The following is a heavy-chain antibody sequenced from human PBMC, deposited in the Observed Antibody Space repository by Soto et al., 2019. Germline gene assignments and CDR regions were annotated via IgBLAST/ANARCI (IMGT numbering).Heavy chain of an antibody. Sequence: SETLSLTCTVSGGSISSYYWSWIRQPPGKGLEWIGYIYYSGSTNYNPSLKSRVTISVDTSKNQFSLKLSSVTAADAAVYYCARRYGGNFDFWGQGTLVTVS. V-gene: IGHV4-59*01. CDR1: GGSISSYY. J-gene: IGHJ4*02. D-gene: IGHD1-26*01. CDR3: ARRYGGNFDF. CDR2: IYYSGST.